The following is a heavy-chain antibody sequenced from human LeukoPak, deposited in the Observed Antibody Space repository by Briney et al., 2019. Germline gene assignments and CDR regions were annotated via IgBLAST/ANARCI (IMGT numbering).Heavy chain of an antibody. CDR3: SIWGYYKVLAGYYDSDF. D-gene: IGHD3-9*01. Sequence: PGGSLRLSCAASGFTFSNYAMSWVRQAPGKGLEWVSAIVGSGGSTYYADSVKGRFTISRDNSKTTLFLQMNSLRVEDTALYYCSIWGYYKVLAGYYDSDFWGQGTLVTVSS. V-gene: IGHV3-23*01. CDR1: GFTFSNYA. CDR2: IVGSGGST. J-gene: IGHJ4*02.